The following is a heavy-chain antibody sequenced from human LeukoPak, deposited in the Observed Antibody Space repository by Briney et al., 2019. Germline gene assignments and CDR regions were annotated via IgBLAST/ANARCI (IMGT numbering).Heavy chain of an antibody. D-gene: IGHD2-8*01. Sequence: ASVKVSCKASGGTFSSYAISWVRQAPGQGLEWMGGIIPIFGTANYAQKFQGRVTITTDESTSTAYMELSSLRSEDTAVYYCARGGEGYCTNGVCYTVHYYYYYMDVWGKGTTVTVSS. CDR3: ARGGEGYCTNGVCYTVHYYYYYMDV. CDR2: IIPIFGTA. V-gene: IGHV1-69*05. CDR1: GGTFSSYA. J-gene: IGHJ6*03.